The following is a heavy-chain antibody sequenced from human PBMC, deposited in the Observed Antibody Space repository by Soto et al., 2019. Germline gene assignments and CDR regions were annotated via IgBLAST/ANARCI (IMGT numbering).Heavy chain of an antibody. CDR1: GGSFSGYY. V-gene: IGHV4-59*01. CDR2: IYYSGST. CDR3: ARDVREYYGSGSSRCDP. J-gene: IGHJ5*02. Sequence: SETLSLTCAVYGGSFSGYYWSWIRQPPGKGLEWIGYIYYSGSTNYNPSLKSRVTISVDTSKNQFSLKLSSVTAADTAVYYCARDVREYYGSGSSRCDPWGQGTLVTVSS. D-gene: IGHD3-10*01.